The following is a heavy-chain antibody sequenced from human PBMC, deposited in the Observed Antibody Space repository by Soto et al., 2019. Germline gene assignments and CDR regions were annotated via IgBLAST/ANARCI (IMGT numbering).Heavy chain of an antibody. CDR2: IYYSGST. J-gene: IGHJ5*02. V-gene: IGHV4-59*08. D-gene: IGHD3-10*02. CDR1: GGSISSYY. Sequence: SETLSLTCTVSGGSISSYYWSWIRQPPGKGLEWIGYIYYSGSTNYNPSLKSRVTISVDTSKNQFSLKLSSVTAADTAVYYCARHYVPGVHPPSRKLQFRAFDPWGQGTLVTVSS. CDR3: ARHYVPGVHPPSRKLQFRAFDP.